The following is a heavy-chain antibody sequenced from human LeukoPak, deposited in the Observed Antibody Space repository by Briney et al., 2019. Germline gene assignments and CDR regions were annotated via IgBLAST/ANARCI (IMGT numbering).Heavy chain of an antibody. CDR2: ISWDGGRT. J-gene: IGHJ5*02. Sequence: PGGSLRLSCAASGFTFDDYTMNWVRQAPGKGLEWVSLISWDGGRTYYADSVKVRLTISRDNSKNSLYLQMNSLRTEDPALYYCAKDPGYSSGWYGSGWFDPWGQGTLVTVPS. V-gene: IGHV3-43*01. CDR1: GFTFDDYT. D-gene: IGHD6-19*01. CDR3: AKDPGYSSGWYGSGWFDP.